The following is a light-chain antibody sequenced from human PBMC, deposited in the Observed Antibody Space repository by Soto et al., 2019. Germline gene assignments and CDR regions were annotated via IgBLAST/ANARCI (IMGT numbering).Light chain of an antibody. CDR2: DAS. CDR3: QQLSRYPLT. CDR1: QSSGSS. V-gene: IGKV1-5*01. Sequence: DIQMTQSPSSLSASVGDRVTITCRASQSSGSSLAWYQQKPGKGPKLLIYDASTLESGVPSRFSGSGFGTEFSLTIRALQPEDVTTYCCQQLSRYPLTFGGGTKVDIK. J-gene: IGKJ4*01.